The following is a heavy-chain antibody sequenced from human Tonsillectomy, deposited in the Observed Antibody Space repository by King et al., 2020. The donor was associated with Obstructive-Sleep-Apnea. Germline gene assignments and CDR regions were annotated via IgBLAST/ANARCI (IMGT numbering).Heavy chain of an antibody. CDR3: ARVLGYCSSTSWGGVDY. D-gene: IGHD2-2*01. V-gene: IGHV1-8*01. Sequence: VQLVESGAEVKRPGASVKVSCKASGYTFTSHDINWVRQATGQGLEWMGWTNPNSGNAGVAQKFQGRVTMTRDTSISTAYMELSGLRSEDTAVYYCARVLGYCSSTSWGGVDYWGQGTLVTVSS. CDR1: GYTFTSHD. CDR2: TNPNSGNA. J-gene: IGHJ4*02.